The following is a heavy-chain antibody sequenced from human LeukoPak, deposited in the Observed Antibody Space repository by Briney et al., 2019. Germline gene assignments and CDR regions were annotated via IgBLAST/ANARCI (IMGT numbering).Heavy chain of an antibody. CDR2: ISSSGSTL. CDR1: GFTLSSFG. V-gene: IGHV3-48*03. Sequence: PGGSLRLSCAASGFTLSSFGMNWVRQAPGKGLGWVLYISSSGSTLHYADPVKGRFTISRDNAKNSLYLQMNSLTAEDTAVYYCAELGITMIGGVWGKGTTVTISS. D-gene: IGHD3-10*02. CDR3: AELGITMIGGV. J-gene: IGHJ6*04.